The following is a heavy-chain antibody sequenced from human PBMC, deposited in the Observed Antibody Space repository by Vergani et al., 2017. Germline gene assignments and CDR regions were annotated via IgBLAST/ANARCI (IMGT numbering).Heavy chain of an antibody. CDR3: ARMGGYDEGDAFRNGYFDS. D-gene: IGHD3-22*01. V-gene: IGHV4-59*11. Sequence: QVQLQESGPGLVKSSETLSLTCSVSFDYIRNLYCNWIRQPPGKGLEWIGSIHYSENTNYNPSLKTRVTISVDTSKNQFSLTLTSVTAADTAMYYCARMGGYDEGDAFRNGYFDSWGPGILVTVSS. CDR1: FDYIRNLY. CDR2: IHYSENT. J-gene: IGHJ4*02.